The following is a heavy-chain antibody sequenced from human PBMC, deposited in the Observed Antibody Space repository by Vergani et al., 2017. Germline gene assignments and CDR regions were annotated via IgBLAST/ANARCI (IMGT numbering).Heavy chain of an antibody. CDR1: GFTFSNHA. CDR2: IKNYGCKS. Sequence: VQFFQSWGDLVQPGGSLKLFCVASGFTFSNHAMSWVRQTPGKGLEWVSTIKNYGCKSHYADFVKGRFSRSRDNSRKTLYLQMNSLRVEDTAVYYCGRGSYNYNWCQGALVIV. J-gene: IGHJ4*02. D-gene: IGHD1-1*01. CDR3: GRGSYNYN. V-gene: IGHV3-23*01.